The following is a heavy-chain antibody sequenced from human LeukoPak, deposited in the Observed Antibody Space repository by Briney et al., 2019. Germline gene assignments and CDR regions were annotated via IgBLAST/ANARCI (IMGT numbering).Heavy chain of an antibody. D-gene: IGHD3-10*01. CDR2: IWYDGSNK. J-gene: IGHJ4*02. Sequence: GGSLRLSCAASGFTFSSYGMHWVRQAPGKGLEWVAVIWYDGSNKYYADSVKGRFTISRDNSKNTLYLQMNSLRAEDTAVYYCARGFGVTPTPDYWGQGTLVTVSS. CDR3: ARGFGVTPTPDY. V-gene: IGHV3-33*01. CDR1: GFTFSSYG.